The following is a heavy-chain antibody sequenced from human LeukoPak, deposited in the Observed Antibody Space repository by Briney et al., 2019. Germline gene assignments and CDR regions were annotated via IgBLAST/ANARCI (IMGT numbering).Heavy chain of an antibody. CDR2: INSDGSST. D-gene: IGHD3/OR15-3a*01. CDR3: ARDPFFGQPPDD. J-gene: IGHJ4*02. V-gene: IGHV3-74*01. CDR1: GFTFSSYW. Sequence: GGSLRLPCAASGFTFSSYWMHWVRQAPGKGLVWVSRINSDGSSTSYADSVKGRFTISRDNAKNTLYLQMNSLRAEDTAVYYCARDPFFGQPPDDWGQGTLVTVSS.